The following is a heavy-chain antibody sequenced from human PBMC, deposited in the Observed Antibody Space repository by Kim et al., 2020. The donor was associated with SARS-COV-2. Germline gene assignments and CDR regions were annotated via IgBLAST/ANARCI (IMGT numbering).Heavy chain of an antibody. CDR3: ARSFRNAFDI. V-gene: IGHV6-1*01. Sequence: STEYAVSVKSRTIITPDTTKNQCAMQRNSVTPEDTAVYYCARSFRNAFDIWGQGTMVTVSS. CDR2: ST. J-gene: IGHJ3*02.